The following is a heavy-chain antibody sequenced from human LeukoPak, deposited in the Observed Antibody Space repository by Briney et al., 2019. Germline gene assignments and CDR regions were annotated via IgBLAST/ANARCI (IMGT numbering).Heavy chain of an antibody. CDR2: IIPIFGTA. J-gene: IGHJ4*02. D-gene: IGHD3-22*01. CDR1: GGTFSSYA. V-gene: IGHV1-69*13. Sequence: ASVKVSCKATGGTFSSYAISWVRQAPGQGLEWMGGIIPIFGTANYAQKFQGRVTITADESMSTAYMELSSLRSEDTAVYYCARGRRDSSGYTLDYWGQGTLVTVSS. CDR3: ARGRRDSSGYTLDY.